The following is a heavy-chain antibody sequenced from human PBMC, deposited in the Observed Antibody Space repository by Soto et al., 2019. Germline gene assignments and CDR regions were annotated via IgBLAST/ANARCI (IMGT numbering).Heavy chain of an antibody. Sequence: GASVKVSCKASGGTFSSYAISWVRQAPGQGLEWMGGIIPIFGTANYAQKFQGRVTITADESTSTAYMELSSLRSEDTAVYYCARVVGKPHADAFDIWGQGTMVTVSS. CDR1: GGTFSSYA. D-gene: IGHD6-6*01. CDR2: IIPIFGTA. J-gene: IGHJ3*02. V-gene: IGHV1-69*13. CDR3: ARVVGKPHADAFDI.